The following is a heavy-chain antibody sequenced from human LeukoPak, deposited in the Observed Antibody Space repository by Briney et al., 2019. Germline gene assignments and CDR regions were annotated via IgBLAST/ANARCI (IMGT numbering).Heavy chain of an antibody. D-gene: IGHD3/OR15-3a*01. V-gene: IGHV3-7*05. CDR2: IKSDGSEK. CDR1: GFTFSGYW. Sequence: GESLRLSCAASGFTFSGYWMSWVRQTPGKGLEWVANIKSDGSEKHYVDSVKGRFTISRDNAKNSLYLQMTSLRAEDTAVYYCARVRTGAAYYLDYWGQGTLVTVSS. J-gene: IGHJ4*02. CDR3: ARVRTGAAYYLDY.